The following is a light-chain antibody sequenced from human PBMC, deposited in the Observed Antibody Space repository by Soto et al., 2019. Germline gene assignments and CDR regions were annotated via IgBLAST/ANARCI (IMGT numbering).Light chain of an antibody. Sequence: DIQMTQSPSSLSASVGDRATITCLASQDISNFLHWFQQKPGKAPNLLIYDASNLETGVPSRFSGSRSGTHFTFTISSLQPEDVATYFCQQYDNLPFTFGPGTKLDIK. CDR3: QQYDNLPFT. V-gene: IGKV1-33*01. J-gene: IGKJ3*01. CDR2: DAS. CDR1: QDISNF.